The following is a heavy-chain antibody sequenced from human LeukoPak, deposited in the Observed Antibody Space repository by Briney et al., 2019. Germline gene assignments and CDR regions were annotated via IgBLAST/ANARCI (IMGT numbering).Heavy chain of an antibody. CDR3: ARDGSGSYLDWFDP. CDR2: TYNSGST. D-gene: IGHD3-10*01. J-gene: IGHJ5*02. Sequence: SETLSLTCTVSGGSLSSYYWNWIRQPPGKGLEWIGHTYNSGSTNYNPSLKSRVTISVDTSKNQFSLKLTSVTAADTAVYYCARDGSGSYLDWFDPWGQGTLVTVSS. CDR1: GGSLSSYY. V-gene: IGHV4-59*01.